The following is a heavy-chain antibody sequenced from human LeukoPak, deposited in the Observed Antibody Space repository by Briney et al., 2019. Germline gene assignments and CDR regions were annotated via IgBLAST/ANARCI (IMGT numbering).Heavy chain of an antibody. CDR3: ARDSSDAFDI. CDR1: GGSFSGYY. CDR2: INHSGST. J-gene: IGHJ3*02. V-gene: IGHV4-34*01. Sequence: PSETLSLTCAVYGGSFSGYYWSWIRQPPGKGLEWIGEINHSGSTNYNPSLKSRVTISVDTSKNQFSLKLSSVTAADTAVYYCARDSSDAFDIWGQGTMVTVSS. D-gene: IGHD3-22*01.